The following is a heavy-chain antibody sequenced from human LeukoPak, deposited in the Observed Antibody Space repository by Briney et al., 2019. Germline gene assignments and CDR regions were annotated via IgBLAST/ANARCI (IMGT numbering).Heavy chain of an antibody. Sequence: PSETLSLTCTVSGGSVSSGSYYWSWIRQPPGKGLEWIGYIYYSGSTNYNPSLKSRVTISVDTSKNQFSLKLSSVTAADTAVYYCAREMIVVVPLANWFGPWGQGTLVTVSS. D-gene: IGHD3-22*01. CDR3: AREMIVVVPLANWFGP. V-gene: IGHV4-61*01. CDR1: GGSVSSGSYY. CDR2: IYYSGST. J-gene: IGHJ5*02.